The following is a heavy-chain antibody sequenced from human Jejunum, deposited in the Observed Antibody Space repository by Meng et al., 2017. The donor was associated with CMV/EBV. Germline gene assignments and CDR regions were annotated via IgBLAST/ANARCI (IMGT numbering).Heavy chain of an antibody. Sequence: QLQLQESGPGLVKPSETLSPTCTVPGGSIRNSNYYWDWIRQPPGKGLEWIGTIHYSGNIYYNLSLKSRITISVDTSKNQFPLKLTSVTAADTAVYYCVRETTGTTSGGWFDPWGQGTLVTVSS. CDR3: VRETTGTTSGGWFDP. V-gene: IGHV4-39*07. CDR2: IHYSGNI. J-gene: IGHJ5*02. CDR1: GGSIRNSNYY. D-gene: IGHD1-1*01.